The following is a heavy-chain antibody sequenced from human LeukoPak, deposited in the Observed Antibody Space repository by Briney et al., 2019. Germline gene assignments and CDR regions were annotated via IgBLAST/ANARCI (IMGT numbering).Heavy chain of an antibody. CDR3: ARGEKYYYDSSGYYFYY. J-gene: IGHJ4*02. CDR2: IIPIFGTA. D-gene: IGHD3-22*01. Sequence: SVKVSCKASGGTFSSYAISWVRQAPGQGLEWMGGIIPIFGTANYAQKFQGRVTITADKSTSTAYMELSSLRSEDTAVYYCARGEKYYYDSSGYYFYYWGQGTLVTVSS. CDR1: GGTFSSYA. V-gene: IGHV1-69*06.